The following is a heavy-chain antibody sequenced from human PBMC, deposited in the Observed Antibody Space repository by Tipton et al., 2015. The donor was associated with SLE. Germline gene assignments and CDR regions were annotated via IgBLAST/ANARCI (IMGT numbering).Heavy chain of an antibody. V-gene: IGHV4-59*08. D-gene: IGHD6-6*01. CDR3: ARHAGIAARRDAVDI. Sequence: LRLSCTVSGGSITSYYWSWIRQPPGKGLEWIGYIYYNGSTNYNPSLKSRVTISVDTSKNHFSLKLSSVTAADTAAYYCARHAGIAARRDAVDIWGQGTTVTVSS. CDR1: GGSITSYY. J-gene: IGHJ3*02. CDR2: IYYNGST.